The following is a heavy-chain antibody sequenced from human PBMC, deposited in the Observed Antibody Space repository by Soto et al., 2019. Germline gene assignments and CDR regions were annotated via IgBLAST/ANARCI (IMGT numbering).Heavy chain of an antibody. Sequence: EVQLVESGGDLVQPGGSLRLSCAASGFTVSSHYMNWVRQAPGKGLEWVSLIQSGGSTFYADSVKGRFTISRDNSKNTLFLQMNSLRVEDTAMYYCSRDDVYCSGGSCDGVPMDVCGRGTTVTVSS. CDR1: GFTVSSHY. J-gene: IGHJ6*03. V-gene: IGHV3-66*01. CDR2: IQSGGST. CDR3: SRDDVYCSGGSCDGVPMDV. D-gene: IGHD2-15*01.